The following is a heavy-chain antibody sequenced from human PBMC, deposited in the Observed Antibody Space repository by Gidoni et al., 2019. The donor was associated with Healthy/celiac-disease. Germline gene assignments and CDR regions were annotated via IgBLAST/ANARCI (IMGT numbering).Heavy chain of an antibody. J-gene: IGHJ5*02. D-gene: IGHD2-8*01. CDR3: ATRSIYCTNGVCMGWFDP. CDR1: GGSISSSSYY. V-gene: IGHV4-39*01. CDR2: IYYSGST. Sequence: GGSISSSSYYWGWIRQPPGKGLEWIGSIYYSGSTYYNPSLKSRVTISVDTSKNQFSLKLSSVTAADTAVYYCATRSIYCTNGVCMGWFDPWGQGTLVTVSS.